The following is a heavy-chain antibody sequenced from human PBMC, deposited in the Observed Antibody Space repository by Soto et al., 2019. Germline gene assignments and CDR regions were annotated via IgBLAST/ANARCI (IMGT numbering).Heavy chain of an antibody. D-gene: IGHD6-13*01. Sequence: GESLKISCKGSGYSFTSYWIGWVRQMPGKGLEWMGIIYPGDSDTRYSSSFQGQVTISADKSISSAYLQWSSLKASDTAMYYCARTSGAGKYYYGMDGCRQGTTGTVSS. CDR1: GYSFTSYW. V-gene: IGHV5-51*01. J-gene: IGHJ6*02. CDR3: ARTSGAGKYYYGMDG. CDR2: IYPGDSDT.